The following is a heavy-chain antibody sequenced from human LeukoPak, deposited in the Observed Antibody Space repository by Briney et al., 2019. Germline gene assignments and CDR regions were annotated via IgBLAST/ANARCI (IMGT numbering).Heavy chain of an antibody. Sequence: SETLSLTCTVSGGSISSYYWSWIRQPPGKGLEWIGYIYYSGSTNYNPSLKSRVTIPVDTSKNQFSLKLSSVTASDTAVYYCASWYSSSSFGYFDYWGQGTLVTVSS. CDR2: IYYSGST. CDR1: GGSISSYY. CDR3: ASWYSSSSFGYFDY. V-gene: IGHV4-59*01. D-gene: IGHD6-6*01. J-gene: IGHJ4*02.